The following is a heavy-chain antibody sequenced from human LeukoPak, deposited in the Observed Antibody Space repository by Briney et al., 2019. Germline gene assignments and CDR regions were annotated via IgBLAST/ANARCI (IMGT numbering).Heavy chain of an antibody. CDR1: GFTFSIYW. Sequence: PGGSLRLSCAASGFTFSIYWMHWVRQAPGEGLVWVSRINIDGSSTTYADSVKGRFTISRDNAKNTLYLQMNSLRAEDTAVYYCARDYHSNAFGWFDPWGLGTLVTVSS. D-gene: IGHD3-16*01. CDR2: INIDGSST. J-gene: IGHJ5*02. V-gene: IGHV3-74*03. CDR3: ARDYHSNAFGWFDP.